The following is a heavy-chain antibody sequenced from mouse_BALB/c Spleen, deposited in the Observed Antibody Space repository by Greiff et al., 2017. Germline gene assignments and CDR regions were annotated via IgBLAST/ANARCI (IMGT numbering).Heavy chain of an antibody. Sequence: EVKLEESGGGLVKPGGSLKLSCAASGFTFSSYAMSWVRQTPEKRLEWVASISSGGSTYYPDSVKGRFTISRDNARNILYLQMSSLRSEDTAMYYCASGPLYYGSSPFAYWGQGTLVTVSA. CDR2: ISSGGST. D-gene: IGHD1-1*01. V-gene: IGHV5-6-5*01. J-gene: IGHJ3*01. CDR3: ASGPLYYGSSPFAY. CDR1: GFTFSSYA.